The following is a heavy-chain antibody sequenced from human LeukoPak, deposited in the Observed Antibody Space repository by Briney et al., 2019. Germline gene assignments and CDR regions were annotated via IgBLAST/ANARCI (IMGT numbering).Heavy chain of an antibody. V-gene: IGHV1-46*01. D-gene: IGHD3-10*01. CDR3: AREAYDSGSFRTDYYYMDV. CDR1: GYTFTSYY. Sequence: ASVKVSCKASGYTFTSYYMHWVRQAPGQGLEWMGLINPTGGSTGYAQKFQGRVTMTRDMSTSTDYMELSSLRSEDTAIYYCAREAYDSGSFRTDYYYMDVWGKGTTVTISS. J-gene: IGHJ6*03. CDR2: INPTGGST.